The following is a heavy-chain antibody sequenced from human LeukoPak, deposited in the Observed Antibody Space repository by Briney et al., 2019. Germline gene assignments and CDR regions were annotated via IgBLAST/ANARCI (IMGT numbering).Heavy chain of an antibody. Sequence: PGGSLRLSCAASGFTFSNYGMHWVRQAPGKGLEWVALIWYDGXNKXYXDSVRGRFTISRDNAENSLYLQMNSLRVEDTAVYYCAARSSGNPYFWGQGTLVTVSS. D-gene: IGHD1-26*01. V-gene: IGHV3-33*03. CDR1: GFTFSNYG. J-gene: IGHJ4*02. CDR3: AARSSGNPYF. CDR2: IWYDGXNK.